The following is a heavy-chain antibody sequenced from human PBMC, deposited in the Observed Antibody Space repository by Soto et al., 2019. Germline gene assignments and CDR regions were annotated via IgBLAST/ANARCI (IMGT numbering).Heavy chain of an antibody. V-gene: IGHV4-59*03. CDR2: IYSNGIA. CDR3: ARLGLRVYDFDS. D-gene: IGHD3-16*01. J-gene: IGHJ4*01. Sequence: SETLSHTCTVSGASMSNDYWSGMGQPPGKGLECIGYIYSNGIANYSPSLKSRATISMDSSKNQFSLKLSSVTAADTAVYHCARLGLRVYDFDSWGQGTLVTVSS. CDR1: GASMSNDY.